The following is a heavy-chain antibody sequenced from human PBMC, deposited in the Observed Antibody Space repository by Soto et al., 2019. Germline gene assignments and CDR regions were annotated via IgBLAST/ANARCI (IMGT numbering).Heavy chain of an antibody. V-gene: IGHV3-7*04. CDR3: ARELIVFIFDY. D-gene: IGHD1-26*01. J-gene: IGHJ4*02. CDR1: GFTFSSYW. Sequence: EVQLVESGGGLVQPGGSLRLSCAASGFTFSSYWMSWVRQAPGKGLEWVANIKQDGSEKYYVDSVKGRFTISRDNAKNSVYLQMNSLRAEDTAVYYCARELIVFIFDYWGQGTLVTVSS. CDR2: IKQDGSEK.